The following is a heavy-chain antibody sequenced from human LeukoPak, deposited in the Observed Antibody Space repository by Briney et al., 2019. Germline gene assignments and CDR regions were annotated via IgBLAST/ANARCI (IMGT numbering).Heavy chain of an antibody. CDR1: VGSISSYY. D-gene: IGHD5-12*01. CDR3: ARIYGGYFPHIDY. Sequence: PSETLSLTGTVSVGSISSYYWGWIRQPPGKGLKWIGYIYYSGTTNYNPSLKSRVTISVDTSKNQFSLKLSSVTAADTAVYYCARIYGGYFPHIDYWGQGTLVTVSS. CDR2: IYYSGTT. J-gene: IGHJ4*02. V-gene: IGHV4-59*01.